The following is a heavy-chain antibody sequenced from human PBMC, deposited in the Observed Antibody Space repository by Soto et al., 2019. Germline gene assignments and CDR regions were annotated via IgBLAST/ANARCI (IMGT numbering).Heavy chain of an antibody. J-gene: IGHJ3*02. CDR3: FRVPTPVPAALDI. Sequence: GSLRLSCAASGFTFSDYYMDWVRQAPGKGLDWVGRVRNEANSYTAEYAASVKGRFTMSRDDSKNSLYLQMNSLKIEDTAVYYCFRVPTPVPAALDIWGQGTMVTVSS. CDR1: GFTFSDYY. CDR2: VRNEANSYTA. V-gene: IGHV3-72*01. D-gene: IGHD2-15*01.